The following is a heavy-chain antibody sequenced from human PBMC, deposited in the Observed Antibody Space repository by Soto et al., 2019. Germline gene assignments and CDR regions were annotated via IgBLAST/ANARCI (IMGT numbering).Heavy chain of an antibody. CDR3: ARDPGLRNGMSA. Sequence: EVQVVESGGDLVQPGGSLRLSCAASGFNVNSDYMNWVRQAPGKGLEWVSVIYSDGSTYYVDSVKGRFSISRDNSKNMLNLEMSSLRAEDTAVYYCARDPGLRNGMSAWGQGTTVTVSS. J-gene: IGHJ6*02. CDR1: GFNVNSDY. CDR2: IYSDGST. V-gene: IGHV3-66*01.